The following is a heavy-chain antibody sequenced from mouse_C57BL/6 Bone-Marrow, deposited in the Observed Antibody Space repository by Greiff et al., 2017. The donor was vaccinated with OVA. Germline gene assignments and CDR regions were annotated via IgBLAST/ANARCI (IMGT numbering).Heavy chain of an antibody. CDR3: ARWYYGHWYFDV. CDR1: GYTFTSYW. Sequence: QVQLKQPGAELVRPGSSVKLSCKASGYTFTSYWMDWVQQRPGQGLEWIGNIYPSDSETHYNQKFKDKATVTVDKSSSTAYMQLSSLTSEDSAVYYCARWYYGHWYFDVWGTGTTVTVSS. CDR2: IYPSDSET. V-gene: IGHV1-61*01. D-gene: IGHD1-1*01. J-gene: IGHJ1*03.